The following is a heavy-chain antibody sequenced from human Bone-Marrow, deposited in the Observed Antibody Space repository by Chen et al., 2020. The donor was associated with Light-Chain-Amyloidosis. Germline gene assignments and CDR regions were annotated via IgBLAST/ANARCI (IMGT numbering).Heavy chain of an antibody. J-gene: IGHJ6*03. CDR2: IYYSGST. CDR1: GGSISSSSYY. D-gene: IGHD2-15*01. CDR3: ARLYCSGGSCRYYYYYMDV. V-gene: IGHV4-39*01. Sequence: QLQLQESGPGLGKPSETLSLTCTVSGGSISSSSYYWGWIRQPPGKGLEWIGSIYYSGSTYYNPSLKSRVTISVDTSKNQFSLKLSSVTAADTAVYYCARLYCSGGSCRYYYYYMDVWGKGTTVTVSS.